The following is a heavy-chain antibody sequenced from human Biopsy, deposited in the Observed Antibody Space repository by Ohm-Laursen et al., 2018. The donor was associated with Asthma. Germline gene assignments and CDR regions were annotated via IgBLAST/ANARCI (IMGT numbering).Heavy chain of an antibody. CDR1: SGSGGYMRSGNYY. D-gene: IGHD3-22*01. V-gene: IGHV4-39*07. Sequence: GTLSLTWSLSSGSGGYMRSGNYYWGWIRQPPGKGLEWIGSIYYSGTTYYNPSLKSRVTMSVDTSKNQFSLNLRSVTAADTAVYYCARGRITMIGGWFDPWGQGTLVTVSS. CDR2: IYYSGTT. CDR3: ARGRITMIGGWFDP. J-gene: IGHJ5*02.